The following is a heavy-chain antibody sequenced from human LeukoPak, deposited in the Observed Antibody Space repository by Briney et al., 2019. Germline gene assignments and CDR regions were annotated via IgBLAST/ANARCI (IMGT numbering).Heavy chain of an antibody. Sequence: PGGSLRLSCAASGFTFSSYEMNWVRQAPGKGLEWVSYISSSGSTIYYADSVKGRFTISRDNAKNSLYLQMNSLIAEDTAVYYCARDGDYYNSSGYYYSEFDYWGQGTLVTVSS. J-gene: IGHJ4*02. V-gene: IGHV3-48*03. CDR2: ISSSGSTI. CDR1: GFTFSSYE. CDR3: ARDGDYYNSSGYYYSEFDY. D-gene: IGHD3-22*01.